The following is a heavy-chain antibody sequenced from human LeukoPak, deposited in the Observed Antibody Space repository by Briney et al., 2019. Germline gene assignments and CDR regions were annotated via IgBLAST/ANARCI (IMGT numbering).Heavy chain of an antibody. CDR1: GGSISSNTYY. CDR2: IYFSGST. Sequence: SETLSLTCSVSGGSISSNTYYWGWIRQPPGKGLEWIGSIYFSGSTYYNPSLKSRVTMSVDTSNNQFSLKLTSVTAADTAVYYCARSTFRAVGWFDPWGQGTLVTVSS. D-gene: IGHD1-26*01. CDR3: ARSTFRAVGWFDP. J-gene: IGHJ5*02. V-gene: IGHV4-39*07.